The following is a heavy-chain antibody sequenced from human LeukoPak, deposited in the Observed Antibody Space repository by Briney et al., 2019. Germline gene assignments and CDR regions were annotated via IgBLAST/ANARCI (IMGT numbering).Heavy chain of an antibody. D-gene: IGHD6-6*01. J-gene: IGHJ3*02. CDR2: IRQDGSEK. V-gene: IGHV3-7*01. Sequence: GGSLRLSCKASGFTFSGHWMSWVRQAPGKGLEWVASIRQDGSEKHYVDSVEGRFIISRDNAKNSLHLQMNSLRAEDTAVYYCAKGSSRPPNAFDIWGQGTLVTVSS. CDR3: AKGSSRPPNAFDI. CDR1: GFTFSGHW.